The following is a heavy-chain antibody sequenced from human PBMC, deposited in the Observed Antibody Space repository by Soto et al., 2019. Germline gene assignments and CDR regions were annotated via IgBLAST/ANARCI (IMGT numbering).Heavy chain of an antibody. V-gene: IGHV4-39*01. CDR3: VSQRTTVPSQAYFDY. Sequence: SETLSLTCTVSGGSVTNSSYYWGLIPQSPGKGLEWIGSVYYRGRSYSKSSVKSRVTISVDTSKNRFSLSLSSVTASDTAVYFCVSQRTTVPSQAYFDYWGPGALVTVSS. CDR1: GGSVTNSSYY. J-gene: IGHJ4*02. CDR2: VYYRGRS. D-gene: IGHD4-17*01.